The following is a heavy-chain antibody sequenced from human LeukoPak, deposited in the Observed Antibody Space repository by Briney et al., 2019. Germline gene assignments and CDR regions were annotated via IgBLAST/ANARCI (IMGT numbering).Heavy chain of an antibody. J-gene: IGHJ3*01. Sequence: SETLSLTCAVSGGSISSGGYSWSWIRQPPGKGLEWIGYIYYSGSTYYNPSLKSRVTISVDTSKNQFSLKLSSVTAADTAVYYCARDLRRGTVVTDDADYWGQGAMVTVSS. D-gene: IGHD4-23*01. CDR3: ARDLRRGTVVTDDADY. CDR2: IYYSGST. V-gene: IGHV4-30-4*07. CDR1: GGSISSGGYS.